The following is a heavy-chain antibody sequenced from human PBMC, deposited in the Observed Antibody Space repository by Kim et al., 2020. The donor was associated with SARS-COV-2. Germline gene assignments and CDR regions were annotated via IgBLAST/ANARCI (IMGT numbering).Heavy chain of an antibody. CDR2: IIPIFGTA. J-gene: IGHJ4*02. V-gene: IGHV1-69*13. CDR1: GGTFSSYA. CDR3: ARAPMVRGVISYFDY. Sequence: SVKVSCKASGGTFSSYAISWVRQAPGQGLEWMGGIIPIFGTANYAQKFQGRVTITADESTSTAYMELSSLRSEDTAVYYCARAPMVRGVISYFDYWGQGTLVTVSS. D-gene: IGHD3-10*01.